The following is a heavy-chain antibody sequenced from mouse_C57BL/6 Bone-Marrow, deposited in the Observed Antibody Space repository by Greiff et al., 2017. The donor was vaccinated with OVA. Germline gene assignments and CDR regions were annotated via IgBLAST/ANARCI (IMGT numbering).Heavy chain of an antibody. CDR1: EYEFPSHD. D-gene: IGHD3-2*02. V-gene: IGHV5-2*01. J-gene: IGHJ4*01. CDR2: INSDGGST. CDR3: ARNSSGYDYYAMDY. Sequence: DVHLVESGGGLVQPGESLKLSCESNEYEFPSHDMSWVRKTPEKRLALVAAINSDGGSTYYPDTMERRFIISRDNTKKTLYLQMSSLRSEDTALYYCARNSSGYDYYAMDYWGQGTSVTVSS.